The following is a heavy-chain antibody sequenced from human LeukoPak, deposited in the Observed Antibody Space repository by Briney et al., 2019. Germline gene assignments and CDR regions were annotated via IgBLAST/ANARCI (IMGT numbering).Heavy chain of an antibody. CDR1: GGSFSGYD. V-gene: IGHV4-34*01. D-gene: IGHD3-16*01. Sequence: SETLSLTCAVYGGSFSGYDWSWIRQPPGQGLGGRGEFNHSRSTNYNPSLRSRVTISVDTSKHQFSLKLSSVTAADTAVYYCARGWPGGYSDNWGQGTLVTVSS. CDR2: FNHSRST. CDR3: ARGWPGGYSDN. J-gene: IGHJ4*02.